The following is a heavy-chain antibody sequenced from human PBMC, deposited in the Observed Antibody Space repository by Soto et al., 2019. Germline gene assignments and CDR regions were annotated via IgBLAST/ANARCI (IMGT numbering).Heavy chain of an antibody. CDR3: ARDYEYQILAFAALDI. J-gene: IGHJ3*02. CDR2: IFPMYGTP. CDR1: GGAFSRYA. Sequence: QVLLVQSGAEVKKPGSSVKVSCKASGGAFSRYAISWVRQAPGQGLEWVGGIFPMYGTPVYAQKLQGRVTVTADEATITAYMELSGLRYEDTAFYYCARDYEYQILAFAALDIWGQGTMVTVSS. V-gene: IGHV1-69*01. D-gene: IGHD3-3*02.